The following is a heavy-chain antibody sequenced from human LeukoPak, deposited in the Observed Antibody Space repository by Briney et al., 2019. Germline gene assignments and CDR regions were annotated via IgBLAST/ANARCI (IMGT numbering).Heavy chain of an antibody. CDR2: ISGSGDGT. J-gene: IGHJ4*02. CDR3: AKDSSGYYGVFDY. CDR1: GFTFSNYG. V-gene: IGHV3-23*01. Sequence: PGGSLRLSCAASGFTFSNYGMSWVRQAPGKGLEWVSVISGSGDGTYYAASVEGRFTISRDNSKNTLYLQMYSLRAEDTAVYYCAKDSSGYYGVFDYWGQGTLVTVSS. D-gene: IGHD3-22*01.